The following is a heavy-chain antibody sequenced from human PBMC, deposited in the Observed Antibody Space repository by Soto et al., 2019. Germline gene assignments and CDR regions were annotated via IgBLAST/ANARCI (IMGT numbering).Heavy chain of an antibody. CDR3: TTETLPMSRGVLDY. D-gene: IGHD3-10*01. Sequence: PGGSLRIACAASGLTFSAAWMSWVRQAPGKGLEWVGRIKKNPDGGTSDYPAPVKGRFTISRDDSRNTLYLHMNSLKTEDTAVYYCTTETLPMSRGVLDYWGQGILVTVSS. CDR1: GLTFSAAW. CDR2: IKKNPDGGTS. J-gene: IGHJ4*02. V-gene: IGHV3-15*05.